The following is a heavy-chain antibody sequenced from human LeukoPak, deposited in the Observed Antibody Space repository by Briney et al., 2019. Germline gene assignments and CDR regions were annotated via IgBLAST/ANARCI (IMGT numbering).Heavy chain of an antibody. CDR3: ARGDTDWYYYGSGAPFDY. V-gene: IGHV1-69*04. Sequence: PGGSVKVSCKASGGTFSSYAISWVRQAPGQGLEWMGRIIPILGIANYAQKFQGRVTITADKSTSTAYMELSSLRSEDTAVYYCARGDTDWYYYGSGAPFDYWGQGTLVTVSS. D-gene: IGHD3-10*01. CDR2: IIPILGIA. CDR1: GGTFSSYA. J-gene: IGHJ4*02.